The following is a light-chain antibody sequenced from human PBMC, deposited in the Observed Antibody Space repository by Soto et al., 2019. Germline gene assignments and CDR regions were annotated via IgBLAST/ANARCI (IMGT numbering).Light chain of an antibody. V-gene: IGKV3-20*01. CDR3: QHYGSPVT. CDR1: QSVGSTW. Sequence: EIELTQSPGTLSLSPGERATLSCRASQSVGSTWLTWYQQKPGQPPRLLIYGASTRATGIPDRFSGSGSGTDFTLTISRLEPEDFAVYYGQHYGSPVTFGRGTKVEIK. CDR2: GAS. J-gene: IGKJ2*01.